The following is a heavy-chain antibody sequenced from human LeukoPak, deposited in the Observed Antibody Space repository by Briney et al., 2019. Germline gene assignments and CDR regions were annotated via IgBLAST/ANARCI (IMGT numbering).Heavy chain of an antibody. J-gene: IGHJ6*03. D-gene: IGHD3-16*01. CDR3: AVGATHYYMDV. CDR1: GGSIRGYY. V-gene: IGHV4-59*08. Sequence: PSETLSLTCTVSGGSIRGYYWGWVRQPPGKGLEWIAYIYYSGSTNYNPSLKSRVTISLDTSKNQFSLKLSSVTAADTAVYYCAVGATHYYMDVWGKGTTVTVSS. CDR2: IYYSGST.